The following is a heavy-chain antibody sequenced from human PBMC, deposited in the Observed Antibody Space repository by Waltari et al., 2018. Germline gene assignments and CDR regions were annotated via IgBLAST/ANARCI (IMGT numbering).Heavy chain of an antibody. D-gene: IGHD6-19*01. CDR2: IYSAGST. CDR3: ARTIAVASTWYFDL. J-gene: IGHJ2*01. CDR1: GFPVISNY. Sequence: EVHLVESGGGLIQPGGSLRLSCAASGFPVISNYMTWVRQAPGKGLEWVSVIYSAGSTYYADSVKGRFTISRDNSNNTVYLQMSGLRAADTAVYYCARTIAVASTWYFDLWGRGTLVTVSS. V-gene: IGHV3-53*01.